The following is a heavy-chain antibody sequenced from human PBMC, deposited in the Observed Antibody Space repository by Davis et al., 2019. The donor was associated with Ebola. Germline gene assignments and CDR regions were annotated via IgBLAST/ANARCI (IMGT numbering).Heavy chain of an antibody. CDR2: IVVGSGNT. CDR3: AADTGYSSGYGNYFDY. V-gene: IGHV1-58*01. J-gene: IGHJ4*02. D-gene: IGHD5-18*01. Sequence: SVTVSCKASGFSFTSSALQWVRQARGQRLEWIGWIVVGSGNTKYAQNFQERLTIMRDLTTSTAYMELSSLRSEDTAVYYCAADTGYSSGYGNYFDYWGQGSLVTVSS. CDR1: GFSFTSSA.